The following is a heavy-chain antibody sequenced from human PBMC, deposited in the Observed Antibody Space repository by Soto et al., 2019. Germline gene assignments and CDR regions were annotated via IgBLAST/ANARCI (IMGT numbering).Heavy chain of an antibody. CDR1: GYTFSNYG. V-gene: IGHV1-18*01. Sequence: ASVKVSCKASGYTFSNYGISWVRQGPGQGLEWMGWISGYNGNTHYEEKVQDRIKMTTDTSTSTTYLELRSLRSDDTAVYFCARDPGFGFGYSYAFAMDVWGQGTTVSVSS. J-gene: IGHJ6*02. D-gene: IGHD5-18*01. CDR2: ISGYNGNT. CDR3: ARDPGFGFGYSYAFAMDV.